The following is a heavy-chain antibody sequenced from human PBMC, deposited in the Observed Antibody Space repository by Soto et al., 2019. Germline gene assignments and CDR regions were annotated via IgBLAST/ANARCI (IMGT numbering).Heavy chain of an antibody. J-gene: IGHJ4*02. CDR3: VRTSLVVAAATREDY. CDR2: INSDGGII. D-gene: IGHD2-15*01. CDR1: GFTFSSYC. Sequence: EVQLVESGGGLVQPGGSLRLSCAASGFTFSSYCMHWVRQAPGKGLEWFARINSDGGIISYADTLKGRFTISRDNDKNTLYLQMNSLRAEDTAVYYCVRTSLVVAAATREDYWGQGTLVTFSS. V-gene: IGHV3-74*01.